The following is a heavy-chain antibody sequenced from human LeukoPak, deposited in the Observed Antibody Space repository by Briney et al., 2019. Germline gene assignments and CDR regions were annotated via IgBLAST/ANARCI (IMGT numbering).Heavy chain of an antibody. J-gene: IGHJ3*02. V-gene: IGHV1-18*01. CDR1: GYTFTSYG. Sequence: ASVKVSCKASGYTFTSYGISWVRQAPGQGLEWMGWISAYNGNTNYAQKLQGRVTMTTDTSTSTAYMKLRSLRSDDTAVYYCAGSLGVEATTSFDIWGQGTMVTVS. D-gene: IGHD2-15*01. CDR2: ISAYNGNT. CDR3: AGSLGVEATTSFDI.